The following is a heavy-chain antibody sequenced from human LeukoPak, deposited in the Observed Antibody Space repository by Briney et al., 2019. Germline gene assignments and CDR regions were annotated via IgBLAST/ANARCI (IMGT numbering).Heavy chain of an antibody. Sequence: KPGESLKISCKGSGYSFTSYWIGWVRQMPGKGLEWMGIIYPGDSDTRYSPSFQGQVTISADKSISTAYLQWSSLKASDTAMYYCARHPPNYDILTGRVMDNWFDPWGQGTLVTVSS. CDR2: IYPGDSDT. V-gene: IGHV5-51*01. D-gene: IGHD3-9*01. CDR1: GYSFTSYW. CDR3: ARHPPNYDILTGRVMDNWFDP. J-gene: IGHJ5*02.